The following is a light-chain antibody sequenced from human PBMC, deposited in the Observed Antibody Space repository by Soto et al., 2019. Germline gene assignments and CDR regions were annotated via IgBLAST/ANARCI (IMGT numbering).Light chain of an antibody. Sequence: EVVLTQSPATLSLSPGERATLSCRASQNVRTFLDWYQQKPGQAPRLLIYGASNRATGIPDRFSGSGSGTDFTLTISRLEPEDFAVYYCQQYGSSGTVGQGTKVDI. CDR3: QQYGSSGT. V-gene: IGKV3-20*01. CDR1: QNVRTF. J-gene: IGKJ1*01. CDR2: GAS.